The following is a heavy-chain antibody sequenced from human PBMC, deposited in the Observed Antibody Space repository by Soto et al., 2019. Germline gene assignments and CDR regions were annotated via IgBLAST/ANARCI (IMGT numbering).Heavy chain of an antibody. Sequence: SVKVSCKASGYTFTSYGISWVRQAPGQGLEWMGGIIPIFGTANYAQKFQGRVTITADESTSTAYMELSSLRSEDTAVYYCARGGKVVPAATPLYNWFDPWGQGTLVTSPQ. CDR1: GYTFTSYG. CDR3: ARGGKVVPAATPLYNWFDP. D-gene: IGHD2-2*01. V-gene: IGHV1-69*13. CDR2: IIPIFGTA. J-gene: IGHJ5*02.